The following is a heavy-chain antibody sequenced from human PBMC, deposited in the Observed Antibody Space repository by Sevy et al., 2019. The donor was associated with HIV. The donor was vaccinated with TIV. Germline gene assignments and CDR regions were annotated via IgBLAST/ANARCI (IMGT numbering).Heavy chain of an antibody. D-gene: IGHD2-2*01. Sequence: GGSLRLSCAASGFTFSDYYMNWVRQAPGKGLEWVSSISGRSSYIHYADSVRGRFTISRDKAKNSLYLQMNRLRADDTAVYFCARDGGCSSTSCLLYFDSWGQGALVTFSS. J-gene: IGHJ4*02. CDR1: GFTFSDYY. CDR2: ISGRSSYI. CDR3: ARDGGCSSTSCLLYFDS. V-gene: IGHV3-21*06.